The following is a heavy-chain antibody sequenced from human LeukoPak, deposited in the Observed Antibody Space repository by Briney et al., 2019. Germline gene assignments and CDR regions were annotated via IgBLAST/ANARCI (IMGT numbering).Heavy chain of an antibody. V-gene: IGHV5-51*01. J-gene: IGHJ1*01. CDR2: IYPDDSET. CDR1: GYSFSHYW. D-gene: IGHD5-24*01. Sequence: GESLKISCKGSGYSFSHYWIGWVRQLPGKGLEWMGLIYPDDSETRYSPSFQGQVTISADKSINTAYLQWSSLKASDTAMYYCARLTRWDGYNFFQHWGQGTLVTVSS. CDR3: ARLTRWDGYNFFQH.